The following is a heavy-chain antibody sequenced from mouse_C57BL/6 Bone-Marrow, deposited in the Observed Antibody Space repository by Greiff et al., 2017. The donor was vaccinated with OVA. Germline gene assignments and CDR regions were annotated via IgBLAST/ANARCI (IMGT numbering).Heavy chain of an antibody. CDR2: INPSSGYT. D-gene: IGHD1-1*01. CDR3: ASRTVVAPFDN. Sequence: QVQLQQSGAELARPGASVKMSCKASGYTFTSYTMHWVKQRPGQGLEWIGYINPSSGYTKYNQKFKDKATLTADKSSSTAYMQLSSLTSEDSAVYYCASRTVVAPFDNWGQGTTLTVSS. CDR1: GYTFTSYT. J-gene: IGHJ2*01. V-gene: IGHV1-4*01.